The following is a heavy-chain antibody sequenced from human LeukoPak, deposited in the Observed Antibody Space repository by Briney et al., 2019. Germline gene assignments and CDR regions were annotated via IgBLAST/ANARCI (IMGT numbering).Heavy chain of an antibody. Sequence: GGSLRLSCAASGFTFSRYWMSWVRQAPGKGLEWVVNINQDGSEKYYVDSVKGRFTISRDNAKNSVFLQMSSLRAEDTAVYYCARGRFTDNGVFDCWGRGTLVIVSS. CDR1: GFTFSRYW. J-gene: IGHJ4*02. CDR3: ARGRFTDNGVFDC. V-gene: IGHV3-7*01. CDR2: INQDGSEK. D-gene: IGHD1-14*01.